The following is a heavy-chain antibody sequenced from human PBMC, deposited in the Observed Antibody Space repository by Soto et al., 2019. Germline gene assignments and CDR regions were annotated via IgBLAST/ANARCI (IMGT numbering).Heavy chain of an antibody. J-gene: IGHJ6*02. CDR3: ARVASYSSSWYGPYCYYGMDV. CDR1: GYTFTSYG. V-gene: IGHV1-18*01. Sequence: ASVKVSCKASGYTFTSYGISWVRQAPGQGLEWMGWISAYNGNTNYAQKLQGRVTMTTDTSTSTAYMELRSLRSDDTAVYYCARVASYSSSWYGPYCYYGMDVWGQGTTVTVSS. D-gene: IGHD6-13*01. CDR2: ISAYNGNT.